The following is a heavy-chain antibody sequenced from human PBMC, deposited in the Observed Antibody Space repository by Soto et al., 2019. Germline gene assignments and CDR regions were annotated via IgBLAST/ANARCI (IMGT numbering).Heavy chain of an antibody. Sequence: GGSLRLSCAASGFTFSSYAMHWVRQAPGKGLEWVAVISYDGSNKYYADSVKGRFTISRDNSKNTLYLQMNSLRAEDTAVYYCATFSGEEDAFDIWGQGTMVTVSS. CDR2: ISYDGSNK. V-gene: IGHV3-30*04. CDR1: GFTFSSYA. CDR3: ATFSGEEDAFDI. J-gene: IGHJ3*02. D-gene: IGHD7-27*01.